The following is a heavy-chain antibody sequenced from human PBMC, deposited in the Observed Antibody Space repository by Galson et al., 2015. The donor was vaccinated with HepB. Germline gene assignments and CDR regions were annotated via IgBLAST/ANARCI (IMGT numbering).Heavy chain of an antibody. D-gene: IGHD6-19*01. CDR1: GFTFSSYG. V-gene: IGHV3-30*18. Sequence: SLRLSCAASGFTFSSYGMHWVRQAPGKGLEWVAVISYDGSNKYYADSVKGRFTISRDNSKNTLYLQMNSLRAEDTAVYYCAKTVAGTGQYFQHWGQGTLVTVSS. J-gene: IGHJ1*01. CDR3: AKTVAGTGQYFQH. CDR2: ISYDGSNK.